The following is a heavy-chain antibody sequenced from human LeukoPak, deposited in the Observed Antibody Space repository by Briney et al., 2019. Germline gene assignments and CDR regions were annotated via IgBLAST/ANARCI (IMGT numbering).Heavy chain of an antibody. CDR3: ARDQDVLLWFGELLSKPNWFDP. CDR1: GYTFTGYY. V-gene: IGHV1-2*02. J-gene: IGHJ5*02. D-gene: IGHD3-10*01. Sequence: GASVKVSCKASGYTFTGYYMHWVRQAPGQGLEWMGWINPNSGGTNYAQKFQGRVTMTRDTSISTAYMELSRLRSDDTAVYYCARDQDVLLWFGELLSKPNWFDPWGQGTLVTVSS. CDR2: INPNSGGT.